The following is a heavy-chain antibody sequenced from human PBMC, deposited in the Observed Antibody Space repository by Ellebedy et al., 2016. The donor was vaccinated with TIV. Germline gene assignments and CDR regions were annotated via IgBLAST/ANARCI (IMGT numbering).Heavy chain of an antibody. CDR3: ARERHYGMDV. J-gene: IGHJ6*02. D-gene: IGHD1-1*01. Sequence: SETLSLTCTVSGYSISNGYYWGWIRQPPGKGLEWIGNIFQSGRTYYNPSLKSRLTISVDTSKNQFSLNLSSVTAADTAVYYCARERHYGMDVWGQGTTVTVSS. CDR2: IFQSGRT. CDR1: GYSISNGYY. V-gene: IGHV4-38-2*02.